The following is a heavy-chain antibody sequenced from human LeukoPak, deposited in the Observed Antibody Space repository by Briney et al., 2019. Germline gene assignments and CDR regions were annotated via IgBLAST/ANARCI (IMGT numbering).Heavy chain of an antibody. V-gene: IGHV1-2*02. D-gene: IGHD2-15*01. CDR2: INPNSGGT. CDR3: ARDRTVLSYSLFDY. J-gene: IGHJ4*02. CDR1: GYTFTGYY. Sequence: GASVKVSCKASGYTFTGYYMHWVRQAPGQGLEWMGWINPNSGGTNYAQKFQGRVTMTRDTSISTAYMELSRLRSDDTAVYYCARDRTVLSYSLFDYWGQGTLVTVSS.